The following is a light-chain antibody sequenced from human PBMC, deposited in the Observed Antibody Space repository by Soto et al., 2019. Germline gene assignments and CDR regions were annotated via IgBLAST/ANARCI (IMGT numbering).Light chain of an antibody. CDR3: LQDRSHFWT. J-gene: IGKJ1*01. CDR1: QDIRNY. Sequence: AIQVTQSPTSLSASVGDRVTITCRSSQDIRNYLGWYQQKPGKAPQLLIYGASSLQRGVSSRFSGSGFGTDFTLTISGLQPEDSATYYCLQDRSHFWTFGQGTKVEI. CDR2: GAS. V-gene: IGKV1-6*01.